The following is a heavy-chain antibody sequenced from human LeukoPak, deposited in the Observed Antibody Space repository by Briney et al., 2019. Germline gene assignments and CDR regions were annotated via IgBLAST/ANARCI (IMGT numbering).Heavy chain of an antibody. CDR2: IRYDGSNK. Sequence: PGGSLRLSCAASGFTFSSYGMHWVRQAPGKGLEWVAFIRYDGSNKYYADSVKGRFTISRDNSKNTLYLQMNSLRAEDTAVYYCAKEDYDFWSGYFYWGQGTLVTVSS. CDR3: AKEDYDFWSGYFY. V-gene: IGHV3-30*02. J-gene: IGHJ4*02. CDR1: GFTFSSYG. D-gene: IGHD3-3*01.